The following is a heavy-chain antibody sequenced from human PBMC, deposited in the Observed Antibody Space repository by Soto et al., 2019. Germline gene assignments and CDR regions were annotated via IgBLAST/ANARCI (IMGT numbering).Heavy chain of an antibody. V-gene: IGHV4-39*01. CDR1: GGSISSSSYY. Sequence: SETLSLTCTVSGGSISSSSYYWGWIRQPPGKGLEWIGRIYYSGSTYYNPSLKSRVTISVDTSKNQFSLKLSSVTAADTAVYYCARHIAVAGAYYYYYGMEVWGQGTTVTVSS. D-gene: IGHD6-19*01. J-gene: IGHJ6*02. CDR2: IYYSGST. CDR3: ARHIAVAGAYYYYYGMEV.